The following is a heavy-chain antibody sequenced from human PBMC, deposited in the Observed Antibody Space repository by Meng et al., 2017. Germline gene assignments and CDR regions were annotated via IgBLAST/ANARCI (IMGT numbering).Heavy chain of an antibody. CDR3: AHRQRDSRQGWFDP. Sequence: QVPFKGALPTRGRTTQTLTLTSTLSGFFLWTGVWVLVLVLHPPGKALEWLVLCYYDDEKRYNPSLNTKLTITKDTSKNQVVLTTTNMDPEDTATYCFAHRQRDSRQGWFDPWGQGTLVTVSS. CDR1: GFFLWTGVWV. CDR2: CYYDDEK. D-gene: IGHD2-15*01. V-gene: IGHV2-5*02. J-gene: IGHJ5*02.